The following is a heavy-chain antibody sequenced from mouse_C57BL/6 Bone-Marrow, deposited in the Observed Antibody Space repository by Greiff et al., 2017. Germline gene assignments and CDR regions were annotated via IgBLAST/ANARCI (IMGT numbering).Heavy chain of an antibody. D-gene: IGHD1-1*01. CDR1: GYTFTSYW. J-gene: IGHJ3*01. Sequence: QVQLKQPGAELVKPGASVKVSCKASGYTFTSYWMHWVKQRPGQGLEWIGRLHPSDSDTNYNQKFKGKATLTVDKSSSTAYMQLSSLTSEDSAVYYCAIPYYYGSLPWFAYWGQGTLVTVSA. V-gene: IGHV1-74*01. CDR2: LHPSDSDT. CDR3: AIPYYYGSLPWFAY.